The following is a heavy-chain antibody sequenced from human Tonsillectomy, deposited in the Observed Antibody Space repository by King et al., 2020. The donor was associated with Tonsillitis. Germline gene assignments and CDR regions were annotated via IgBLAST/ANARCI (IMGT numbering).Heavy chain of an antibody. D-gene: IGHD3-3*01. Sequence: VQLVESGGGLVKPGGSLRLSCAASGFTFSDYYMSWIRQAPGKGLEWVSYISSSGSTIYYADSVKGRFTISRDNAKNSLYLQMNSLRAEDTAVYYFAGDRDFWSGYRFWDFDYWGQGTLGTVSS. CDR3: AGDRDFWSGYRFWDFDY. CDR2: ISSSGSTI. J-gene: IGHJ4*02. V-gene: IGHV3-11*01. CDR1: GFTFSDYY.